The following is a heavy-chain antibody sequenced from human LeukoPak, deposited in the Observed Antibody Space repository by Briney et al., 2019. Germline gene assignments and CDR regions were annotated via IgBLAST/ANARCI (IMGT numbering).Heavy chain of an antibody. CDR3: ATQVFVGTYFDY. D-gene: IGHD1-7*01. Sequence: GASVKVSCKASGGTFSSYAISWVRQAPGQGLEWMGGIIPIFGTANYAQKFQGRVTITTDESTSTAYMELSSLRSEDTAVYYCATQVFVGTYFDYWGQGTLVTVSS. CDR1: GGTFSSYA. J-gene: IGHJ4*02. V-gene: IGHV1-69*05. CDR2: IIPIFGTA.